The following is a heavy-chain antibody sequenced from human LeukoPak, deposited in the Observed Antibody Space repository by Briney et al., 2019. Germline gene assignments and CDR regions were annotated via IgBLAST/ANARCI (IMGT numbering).Heavy chain of an antibody. J-gene: IGHJ4*02. D-gene: IGHD6-19*01. V-gene: IGHV5-51*01. Sequence: GESLKISCKGSGYSFTSYWIGWVRQMPGKGLEWMGIIYPGDSDTRYSPSFQSQVTISADKSISTAYLQWSSLKASDTAIYYCARGGASSGWYFDYWGQGTLVTVSS. CDR1: GYSFTSYW. CDR2: IYPGDSDT. CDR3: ARGGASSGWYFDY.